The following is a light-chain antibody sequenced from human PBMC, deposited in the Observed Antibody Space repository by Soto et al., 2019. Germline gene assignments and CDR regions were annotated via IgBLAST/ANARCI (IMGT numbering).Light chain of an antibody. Sequence: QSVLTQPPSVSEAPRQRVSISCSGNTSNVGNNAVNWYQQLPGKTPKLLIYFDDLVPSGVSDRFSGSKSGTSAPLAISGLQSDDEADYYCAAWDDSLNVVLFGGGTKLTVL. CDR1: TSNVGNNA. V-gene: IGLV1-36*01. J-gene: IGLJ2*01. CDR2: FDD. CDR3: AAWDDSLNVVL.